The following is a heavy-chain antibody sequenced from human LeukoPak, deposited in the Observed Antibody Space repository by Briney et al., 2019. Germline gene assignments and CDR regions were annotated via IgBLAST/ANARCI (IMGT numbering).Heavy chain of an antibody. CDR1: GGSISGPY. CDR3: ARLRKAEWLLPMYFDY. J-gene: IGHJ4*02. Sequence: PSETLSLTCTVSGGSISGPYWAWIRQSPGKGLEWIGYVHNIEDTNYNPSLKSRVTISVDTSKNQVSLKLSSVTAADTAVYYCARLRKAEWLLPMYFDYWGQGTLVTVSS. CDR2: VHNIEDT. V-gene: IGHV4-59*11. D-gene: IGHD3-3*01.